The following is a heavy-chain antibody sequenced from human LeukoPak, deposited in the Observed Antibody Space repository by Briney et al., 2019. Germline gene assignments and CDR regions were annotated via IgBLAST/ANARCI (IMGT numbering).Heavy chain of an antibody. CDR3: ARGYSGYDWVDYFDY. J-gene: IGHJ4*02. Sequence: GGSLRLSCAASGLTFSNYAVNWVRQAPGKGLEWVSTVSGSGGSTYYADSVKGRFTISRDNSKNTLYLQMNSLRAEDTAVYYCARGYSGYDWVDYFDYWGQGTLVTVSS. CDR2: VSGSGGST. CDR1: GLTFSNYA. V-gene: IGHV3-23*01. D-gene: IGHD5-12*01.